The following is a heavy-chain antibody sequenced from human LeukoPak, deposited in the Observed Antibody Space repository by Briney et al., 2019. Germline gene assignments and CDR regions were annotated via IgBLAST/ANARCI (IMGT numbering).Heavy chain of an antibody. D-gene: IGHD3-10*01. CDR3: ARWGRLGSGNSRWFDP. J-gene: IGHJ5*02. CDR1: GYTFTGYY. CDR2: INPNSGDT. Sequence: ASVKVSCKASGYTFTGYYMHWVRQAPGQGLAWMGWINPNSGDTNYAQIFQGRVTMTRDTSISTAYMEPTRLRSDDTAVYYCARWGRLGSGNSRWFDPWGQGTLVTVSS. V-gene: IGHV1-2*02.